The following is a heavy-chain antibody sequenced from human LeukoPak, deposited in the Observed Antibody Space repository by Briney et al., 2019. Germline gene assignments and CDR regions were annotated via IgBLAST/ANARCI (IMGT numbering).Heavy chain of an antibody. CDR1: GFTFSSYA. V-gene: IGHV3-30*04. D-gene: IGHD6-13*01. CDR3: ARVFESSSWYPYFDY. Sequence: GGSLRLSCAASGFTFSSYAMHWVRQAPGKGLEWVAVISYDGSNKYYADSVKGRFTISRDNSKNTLYLQMNSLRAEDTAVYYCARVFESSSWYPYFDYWGQGTLVTVSS. J-gene: IGHJ4*02. CDR2: ISYDGSNK.